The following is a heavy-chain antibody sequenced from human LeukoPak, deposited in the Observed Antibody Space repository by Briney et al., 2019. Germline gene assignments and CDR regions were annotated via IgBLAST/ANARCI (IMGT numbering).Heavy chain of an antibody. CDR3: ARHSRSGYSDYESAFDI. CDR1: GGSISSSSFY. V-gene: IGHV4-39*01. CDR2: IFYSGNT. Sequence: PSETLSLTCTVSGGSISSSSFYWDWIRHPPGKGLEWIGTIFYSGNTYYNPSLKSRITISVDTSKNHFSLKPSSVTAADTAVYYCARHSRSGYSDYESAFDIWGQGTMVIVSS. J-gene: IGHJ3*02. D-gene: IGHD5-12*01.